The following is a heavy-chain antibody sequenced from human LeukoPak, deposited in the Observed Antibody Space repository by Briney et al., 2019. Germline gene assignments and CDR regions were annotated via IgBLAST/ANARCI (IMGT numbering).Heavy chain of an antibody. V-gene: IGHV3-7*01. CDR3: ARGDVSVTREFDY. CDR1: GFTFSSYW. J-gene: IGHJ4*02. Sequence: GGSLRLSCAASGFTFSSYWMSWVRQAPGKGLEWVANIKQDGSEKHYADSVKGRFTISRDNAQNSLYLQMNSLRAEDTAVYYCARGDVSVTREFDYWGQGTLVTVSS. CDR2: IKQDGSEK. D-gene: IGHD7-27*01.